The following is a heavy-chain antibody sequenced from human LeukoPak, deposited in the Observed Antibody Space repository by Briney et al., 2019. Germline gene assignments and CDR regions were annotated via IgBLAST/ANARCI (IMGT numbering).Heavy chain of an antibody. CDR2: INPNSGGT. Sequence: GASVKVSCKASGYIFTSYNIYWVRQAPGQGLEWMGWINPNSGGTNYAQKFQGRVTMTRDTSISTAYMELSRLRSDDTAVYYCARGTGEGYSYGRYYFDYWGQGTLVTVSS. D-gene: IGHD5-18*01. J-gene: IGHJ4*02. CDR3: ARGTGEGYSYGRYYFDY. V-gene: IGHV1-2*02. CDR1: GYIFTSYN.